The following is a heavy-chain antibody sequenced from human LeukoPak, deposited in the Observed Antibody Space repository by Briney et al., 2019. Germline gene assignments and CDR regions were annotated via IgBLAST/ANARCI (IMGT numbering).Heavy chain of an antibody. CDR3: ARDGILASVFYYYYYMDV. Sequence: GASVKVSCKASGYTFTGYYMHWVRQAPGQGLEWMGWINPNSGGTIYAQKFQGRVTMTRDTSISTAYMELSRLRSDDTAVYYCARDGILASVFYYYYYMDVWGKGTTVTVSS. CDR1: GYTFTGYY. J-gene: IGHJ6*03. CDR2: INPNSGGT. D-gene: IGHD5/OR15-5a*01. V-gene: IGHV1-2*02.